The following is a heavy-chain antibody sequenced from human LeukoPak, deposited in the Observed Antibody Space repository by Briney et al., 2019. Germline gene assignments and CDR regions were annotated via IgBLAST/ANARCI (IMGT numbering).Heavy chain of an antibody. CDR2: IYYSGST. CDR3: ARSTPGNYGDSPFDY. J-gene: IGHJ4*02. D-gene: IGHD4-17*01. Sequence: SETLSLTCTVSGGSISSYYWSWIRQPPGKGLEWIGYIYYSGSTNYNPSLKSRVTISVDTSKNQFSLKLSSVTAADTAVYYCARSTPGNYGDSPFDYWGQGTLVTVSS. CDR1: GGSISSYY. V-gene: IGHV4-59*01.